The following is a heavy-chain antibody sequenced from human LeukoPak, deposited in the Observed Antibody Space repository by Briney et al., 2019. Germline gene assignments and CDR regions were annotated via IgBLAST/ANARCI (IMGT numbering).Heavy chain of an antibody. Sequence: SETLSLTCTVSGDSITSSNYYWGWIRQPPGKGLEWIASIYYSGNTYYNLSLKSRVTISVDTSKNQFSLKLSSVTAADTAVYYCATRSIVVVVTAAPGFDPWGQGTLVTVSS. CDR1: GDSITSSNYY. V-gene: IGHV4-39*01. CDR3: ATRSIVVVVTAAPGFDP. CDR2: IYYSGNT. D-gene: IGHD2-15*01. J-gene: IGHJ5*02.